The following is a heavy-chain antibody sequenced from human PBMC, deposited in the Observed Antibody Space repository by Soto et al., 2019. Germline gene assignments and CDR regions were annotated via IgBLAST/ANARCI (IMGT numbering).Heavy chain of an antibody. CDR1: GDSISSYY. J-gene: IGHJ5*02. CDR3: ARDWGPGGDDCYSPYNWFDP. Sequence: QVQLQESGPGLVKPSETLSLTCTVSGDSISSYYWSWIRQPPGKGLEWIGYIFVSGSTNYNPSLKSRVTVSVDTSKNQFSLNLSSVTAADTAVYYCARDWGPGGDDCYSPYNWFDPWGQGTLVTVSS. CDR2: IFVSGST. D-gene: IGHD2-21*02. V-gene: IGHV4-59*01.